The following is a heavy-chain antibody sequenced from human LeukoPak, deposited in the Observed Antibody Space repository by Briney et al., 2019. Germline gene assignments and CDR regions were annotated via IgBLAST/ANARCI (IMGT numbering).Heavy chain of an antibody. V-gene: IGHV3-11*01. D-gene: IGHD6-19*01. Sequence: GGSLRLSCAASGFTFSDYYTSWIRQAPGKGLEWVSYISSGSSAIQYADSVKGRFTISRDNAKNSLYLQMGSQRAEDTAVYYCASQPSYSSAWFTSYWGQGTLVTVSS. CDR3: ASQPSYSSAWFTSY. CDR1: GFTFSDYY. J-gene: IGHJ4*02. CDR2: ISSGSSAI.